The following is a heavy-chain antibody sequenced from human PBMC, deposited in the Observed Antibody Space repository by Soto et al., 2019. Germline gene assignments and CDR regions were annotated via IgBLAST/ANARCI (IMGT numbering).Heavy chain of an antibody. Sequence: KTSETLSLTCTVSGGSISSGGYYWSWIRQHPGKGLEWIGYIYYSGSTYYNPSLKSRVTISVDTSKNQFSLKLSSVTAADTAVYYCARSRFRSSTSSYNWFDPWGQGTLVTVSS. J-gene: IGHJ5*02. CDR1: GGSISSGGYY. V-gene: IGHV4-31*03. CDR3: ARSRFRSSTSSYNWFDP. CDR2: IYYSGST. D-gene: IGHD2-2*01.